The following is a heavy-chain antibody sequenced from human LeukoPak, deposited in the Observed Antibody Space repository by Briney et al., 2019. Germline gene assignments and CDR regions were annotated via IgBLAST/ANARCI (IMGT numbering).Heavy chain of an antibody. Sequence: PSETLSLTCSVSGGSMSNYYWNWIRQPPGKGLEWIGYMFYTGSGKYNPSLKSRVTISVDTSRRQISLKLTSVTAADTAVYYCARDFGPSRGFDYWGQGTLVTVSS. CDR1: GGSMSNYY. J-gene: IGHJ4*02. CDR3: ARDFGPSRGFDY. D-gene: IGHD3-10*01. CDR2: MFYTGSG. V-gene: IGHV4-59*01.